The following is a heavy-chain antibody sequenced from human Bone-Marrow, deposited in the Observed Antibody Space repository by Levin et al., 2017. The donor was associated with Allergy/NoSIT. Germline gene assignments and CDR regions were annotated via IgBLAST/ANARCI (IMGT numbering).Heavy chain of an antibody. CDR2: ISGSGGST. D-gene: IGHD2-2*01. J-gene: IGHJ4*02. CDR1: GFTFSSYA. CDR3: AKVRAVVGSY. Sequence: GESLKISCAASGFTFSSYAMSWVRQAPGKGLEWVSAISGSGGSTYYADSVKGRFTISRDNSKNTLYLQMNSLRAEDTAVYYCAKVRAVVGSYWGQGTLVTVSS. V-gene: IGHV3-23*01.